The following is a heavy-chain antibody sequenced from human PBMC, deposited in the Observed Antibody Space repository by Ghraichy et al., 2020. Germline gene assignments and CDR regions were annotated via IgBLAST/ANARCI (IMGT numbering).Heavy chain of an antibody. V-gene: IGHV3-43*01. D-gene: IGHD4-17*01. CDR3: AKGGPVDYGDYVLPYYFDY. CDR2: ISWDGGST. J-gene: IGHJ4*02. Sequence: LSLTCAASGFTFDDYTMHWVRQAPGKGLEWVSLISWDGGSTYYADSVKGRFTISRDNSKNSLYLQMNSLRTEDTALYYCAKGGPVDYGDYVLPYYFDYWGQGTLVTVSS. CDR1: GFTFDDYT.